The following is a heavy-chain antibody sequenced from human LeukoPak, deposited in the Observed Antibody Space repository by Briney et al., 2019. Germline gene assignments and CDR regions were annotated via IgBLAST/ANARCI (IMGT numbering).Heavy chain of an antibody. CDR2: INHSGST. Sequence: SETLSLTCAVYGGSFSGYYWSWIRQPPGKGLEWIGEINHSGSTNYNPSLKSRVTTSVDTSKNQFSLKLSSVTAADTAVYYCARHRGKVVVPAAIRGAFDIWGQGTMVTVSS. D-gene: IGHD2-2*01. J-gene: IGHJ3*02. CDR1: GGSFSGYY. CDR3: ARHRGKVVVPAAIRGAFDI. V-gene: IGHV4-34*01.